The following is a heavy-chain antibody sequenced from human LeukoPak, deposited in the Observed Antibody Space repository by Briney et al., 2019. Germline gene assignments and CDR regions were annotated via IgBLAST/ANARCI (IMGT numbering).Heavy chain of an antibody. Sequence: SQTLSLTCTVSGVSISSGGYYWSWIRQHPGKGLEWIGYIYYSGSTYYNPSLKSRVTISVDTSKNQFSLKLSSVTAADTAVYYCARGWDPNWFDPWGQGTLVTVSS. CDR2: IYYSGST. D-gene: IGHD1-26*01. J-gene: IGHJ5*02. CDR3: ARGWDPNWFDP. V-gene: IGHV4-31*03. CDR1: GVSISSGGYY.